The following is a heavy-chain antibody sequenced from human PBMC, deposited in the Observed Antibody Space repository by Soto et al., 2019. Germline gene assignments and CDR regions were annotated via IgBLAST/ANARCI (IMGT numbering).Heavy chain of an antibody. V-gene: IGHV3-30*03. J-gene: IGHJ6*02. CDR1: GFTFGNYG. Sequence: QVQLVESGGGVVQPGRSLRLSCAASGFTFGNYGMHWVRQAPGKGLEWLAVISNDGSNENYADSVKGRFTISRDNSKNMVYLQTNSLRAEDRAVYYCARYSSTTNYYYGMDVWGQGTTVTVSS. D-gene: IGHD6-13*01. CDR3: ARYSSTTNYYYGMDV. CDR2: ISNDGSNE.